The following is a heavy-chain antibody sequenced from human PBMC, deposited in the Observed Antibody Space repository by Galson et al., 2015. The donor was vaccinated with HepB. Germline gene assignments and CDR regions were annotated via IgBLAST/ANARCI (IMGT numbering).Heavy chain of an antibody. Sequence: SLRLSCAASGFTFSSYAMSWVRQAPGKGLEWVSAISGSGGSTYYADSVKGRFTISRDNSKNTLYLQMNSLRAEDTAVYYCATLPYYDILTGYYTVLMDVWGQGTTVTISS. CDR2: ISGSGGST. CDR3: ATLPYYDILTGYYTVLMDV. D-gene: IGHD3-9*01. J-gene: IGHJ6*02. V-gene: IGHV3-23*01. CDR1: GFTFSSYA.